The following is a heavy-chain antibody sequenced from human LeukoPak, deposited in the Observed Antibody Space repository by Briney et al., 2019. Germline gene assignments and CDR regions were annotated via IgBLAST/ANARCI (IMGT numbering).Heavy chain of an antibody. Sequence: PGGSLRLSCAASGFTFSSYWMHWVRQAPGRGLVWVSQINSDGSSTSYADSVKGRFTISRDNAKNTLYLQMNSLRAEDTAVYYCARGPYDILTGYYGYYFDYWGQGTLVTVSS. V-gene: IGHV3-74*01. CDR1: GFTFSSYW. CDR3: ARGPYDILTGYYGYYFDY. D-gene: IGHD3-9*01. CDR2: INSDGSST. J-gene: IGHJ4*02.